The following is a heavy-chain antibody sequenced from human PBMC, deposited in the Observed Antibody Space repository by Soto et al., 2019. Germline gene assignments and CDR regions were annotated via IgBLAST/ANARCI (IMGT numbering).Heavy chain of an antibody. CDR3: TREGRGVVVPGGMDV. Sequence: VQLVESGGGLVQPGGSLRLSCAASGFTFSSYWMHWVRQAPGKGLVWVSRTNSDGSSTSYADSVKGRFTISRDNAKNTLYLQMNSLRAEDTAVYYCTREGRGVVVPGGMDVWGQGTTVTVSS. CDR2: TNSDGSST. D-gene: IGHD2-2*01. V-gene: IGHV3-74*01. J-gene: IGHJ6*02. CDR1: GFTFSSYW.